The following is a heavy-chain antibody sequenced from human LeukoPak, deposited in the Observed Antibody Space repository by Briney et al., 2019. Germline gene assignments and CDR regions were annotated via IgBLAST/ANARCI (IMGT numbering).Heavy chain of an antibody. CDR1: GFTFSNYW. CDR2: IKSDGTGI. CDR3: AKETRNYYGSAVDP. J-gene: IGHJ5*02. D-gene: IGHD3-10*01. V-gene: IGHV3-74*01. Sequence: PGGSLTLSCTTSGFTFSNYWMYWVRQAPGKGLMWVSRIKSDGTGITYTDSVEGRFTISRDNAKNTLYLQMNSLRDEDTAVYYCAKETRNYYGSAVDPWGQGTLVTVSS.